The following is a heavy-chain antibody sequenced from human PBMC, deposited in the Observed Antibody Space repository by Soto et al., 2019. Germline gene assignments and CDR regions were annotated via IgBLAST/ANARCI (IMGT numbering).Heavy chain of an antibody. CDR1: GYTITSYY. V-gene: IGHV1-46*01. CDR2: INPIGGST. J-gene: IGHJ4*02. CDR3: ARERGIAAAELRD. D-gene: IGHD6-13*01. Sequence: ASVKVSCKTSGYTITSYYMHWVRQAPGQGLEWMGIINPIGGSTSYAEKFQGRVTMTRDTSTSTVYMELSSPRSEDTAVYYCARERGIAAAELRDWGQGTLVTVSS.